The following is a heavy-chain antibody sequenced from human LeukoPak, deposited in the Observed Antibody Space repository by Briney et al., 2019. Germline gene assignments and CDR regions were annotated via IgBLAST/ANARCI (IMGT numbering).Heavy chain of an antibody. CDR1: GGSIGSYY. CDR2: IYYSGST. Sequence: SETLSLTCTVSGGSIGSYYWSWIRQPPGKGLEWIGYIYYSGSTNYNPSLKSRVTISVDTSKNQFSLKLSPVTAADTAVYYCARARYGSTSCPYYFDYWGQGTLVTVSS. D-gene: IGHD2-2*01. CDR3: ARARYGSTSCPYYFDY. V-gene: IGHV4-59*01. J-gene: IGHJ4*02.